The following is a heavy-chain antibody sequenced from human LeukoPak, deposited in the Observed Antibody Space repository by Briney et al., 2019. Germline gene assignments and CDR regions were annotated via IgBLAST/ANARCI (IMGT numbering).Heavy chain of an antibody. CDR3: AKDSDYYASGSYPDY. V-gene: IGHV3-23*01. CDR1: GFSVSAHY. D-gene: IGHD3-10*01. Sequence: GGSLRLSCAVSGFSVSAHYMSWVRQAPGKGLEWVSTISGSGGSTYYADSVKGRFTISRDNSKNTLYLQMNSLRAEDTAIYYCAKDSDYYASGSYPDYWGQGTLVTVSS. CDR2: ISGSGGST. J-gene: IGHJ4*02.